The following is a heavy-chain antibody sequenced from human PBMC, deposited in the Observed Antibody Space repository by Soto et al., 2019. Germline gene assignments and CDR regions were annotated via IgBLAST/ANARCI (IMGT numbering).Heavy chain of an antibody. Sequence: SETLSLPCSVSGASINNYYGTWVRQPPWRGVEWIAFMFSSGRSSYNSSLKSRVTMSVDTSMNQFSLKMRSVTAADTAVYYCVRSGHNFGGVIWGQVIPVTLCS. CDR1: GASINNYY. J-gene: IGHJ4*02. CDR2: MFSSGRS. CDR3: VRSGHNFGGVI. D-gene: IGHD3-16*01. V-gene: IGHV4-59*12.